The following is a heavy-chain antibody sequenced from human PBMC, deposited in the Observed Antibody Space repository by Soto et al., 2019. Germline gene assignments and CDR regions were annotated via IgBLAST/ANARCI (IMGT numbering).Heavy chain of an antibody. Sequence: EVQLVESGGGLVQPGRSLRLSCAASGFTFDDYAMHWVRQAPGKGLEWVSGISWNGGSIGYADSVKGRFTISRDNAKNSLCLRMSRLRAEDTALYYCVRGEYCIDLPYYYRAAFDIWGQGTMVTVSS. CDR1: GFTFDDYA. CDR2: ISWNGGSI. CDR3: VRGEYCIDLPYYYRAAFDI. V-gene: IGHV3-9*01. J-gene: IGHJ3*02. D-gene: IGHD3-22*01.